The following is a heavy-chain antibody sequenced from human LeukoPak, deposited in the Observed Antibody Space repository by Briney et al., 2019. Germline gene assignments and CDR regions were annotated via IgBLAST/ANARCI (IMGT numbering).Heavy chain of an antibody. D-gene: IGHD3-22*01. CDR1: GFTFSSYA. Sequence: GGSLRLSCAASGFTFSSYAMSWVRQAPGKGLEWVSTISGGDSAYYADSVKGRFTISRDNSKNTLYLQMNSLRAEDTAVYYCARGTYDSWMDYWGQGTLVTVSS. CDR2: ISGGDSA. J-gene: IGHJ4*02. V-gene: IGHV3-23*01. CDR3: ARGTYDSWMDY.